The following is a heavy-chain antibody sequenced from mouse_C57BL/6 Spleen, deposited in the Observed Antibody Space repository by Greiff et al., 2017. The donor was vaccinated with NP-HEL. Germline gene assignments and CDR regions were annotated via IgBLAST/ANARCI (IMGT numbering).Heavy chain of an antibody. CDR2: IDPSDSYT. Sequence: QVQLQQPGAELVMPGASVKLSCKASGYTFTSYWMHWVKQRPGQGLEWIGEIDPSDSYTNYNQKFKGKSTLTVDKSSSTAYMQLSSLTSEDSAVDYCARGSYYGSSSFDYWGQGTTLTVSS. V-gene: IGHV1-69*01. CDR1: GYTFTSYW. D-gene: IGHD1-1*01. J-gene: IGHJ2*01. CDR3: ARGSYYGSSSFDY.